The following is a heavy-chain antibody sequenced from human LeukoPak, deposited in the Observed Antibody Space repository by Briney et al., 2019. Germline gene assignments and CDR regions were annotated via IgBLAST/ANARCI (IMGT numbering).Heavy chain of an antibody. CDR3: ARGSVDTAMVSEYYFDY. CDR1: GYTLTSYG. CDR2: ISGYNGNT. D-gene: IGHD5-18*01. Sequence: ASVTVSCTASGYTLTSYGISWVRQAPGQGLEWMGWISGYNGNTNYAQTLQGRVTMTTDTSTSTAYMELRSLRSDDTAVYYCARGSVDTAMVSEYYFDYWGQGTLVTVSS. V-gene: IGHV1-18*01. J-gene: IGHJ4*02.